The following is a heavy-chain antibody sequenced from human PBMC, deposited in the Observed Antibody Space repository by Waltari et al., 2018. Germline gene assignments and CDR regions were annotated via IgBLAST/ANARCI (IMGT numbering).Heavy chain of an antibody. Sequence: EVQLVESGGGLVQPGGSLRLSCAASGFTFSSYSMNWVRQAPGKWLEWVSYISSSSSTIYYADSVKGRFTISRDNAKNSLYLQMNSLRAEDTAVYYCAREVGGNPGVFDYWGQGTLVTVSS. CDR2: ISSSSSTI. J-gene: IGHJ4*02. CDR3: AREVGGNPGVFDY. V-gene: IGHV3-48*04. CDR1: GFTFSSYS. D-gene: IGHD2-15*01.